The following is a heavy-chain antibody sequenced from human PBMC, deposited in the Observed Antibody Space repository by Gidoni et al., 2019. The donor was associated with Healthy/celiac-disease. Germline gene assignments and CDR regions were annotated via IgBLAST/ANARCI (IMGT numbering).Heavy chain of an antibody. CDR3: ARDGRYYDILTGYYKAAPPDY. CDR1: GGSISSGGYY. CDR2: IYYSGST. J-gene: IGHJ4*02. D-gene: IGHD3-9*01. Sequence: QVQLQESGPGLVKPSQTLSLTCTVPGGSISSGGYYWSWIRQHPGKGLEWIGYIYYSGSTYYNPSLKSRVTISVDTSKNQFSLKLSSVTAADTAVYYCARDGRYYDILTGYYKAAPPDYWGQGTLVTVSS. V-gene: IGHV4-31*03.